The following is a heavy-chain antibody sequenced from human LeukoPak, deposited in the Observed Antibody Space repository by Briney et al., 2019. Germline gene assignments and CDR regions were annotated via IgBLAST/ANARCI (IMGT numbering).Heavy chain of an antibody. V-gene: IGHV3-7*01. CDR2: VKEAGGEG. J-gene: IGHJ4*02. Sequence: GGSLRLSCAASGFTFSTHSMSWVRQAPGKGLEWVANVKEAGGEGNYVDSVKGRFTISRDNDINSLYLQMNSLRAEDTAVYFCAKDGPPVDYWGQGTLVTVSS. CDR1: GFTFSTHS. CDR3: AKDGPPVDY.